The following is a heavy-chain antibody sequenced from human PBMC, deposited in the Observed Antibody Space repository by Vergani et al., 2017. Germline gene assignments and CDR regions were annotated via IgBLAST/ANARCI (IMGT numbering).Heavy chain of an antibody. J-gene: IGHJ6*02. CDR3: ARTNKTLYQLLHGYYYGMDV. CDR2: IIPIFGTA. V-gene: IGHV1-69*12. CDR1: GGTFSSYA. D-gene: IGHD2-2*01. Sequence: QVQLVQSGAEVKKPGSSVKVSCKASGGTFSSYAISWVRQAPGQGLEWMGGIIPIFGTAHYAQKFQGRVTITADESTSTAYMELSSLRSEDTAVYYCARTNKTLYQLLHGYYYGMDVWGQGTTVTVSS.